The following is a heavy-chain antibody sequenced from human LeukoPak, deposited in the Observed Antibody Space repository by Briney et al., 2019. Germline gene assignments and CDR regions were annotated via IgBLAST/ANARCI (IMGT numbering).Heavy chain of an antibody. D-gene: IGHD3-10*01. V-gene: IGHV4-59*02. CDR3: ARAFYYGSGSYPQIDY. J-gene: IGHJ4*02. CDR1: GGSVSSYY. Sequence: SETLSLTCTVSGGSVSSYYWNWIRQPPGKGLEWIGYIYYSGTTNYNPSLKSRVTISVDTSKSQFSLKLSSVTAADTAVYYCARAFYYGSGSYPQIDYWGQGTLVTVSS. CDR2: IYYSGTT.